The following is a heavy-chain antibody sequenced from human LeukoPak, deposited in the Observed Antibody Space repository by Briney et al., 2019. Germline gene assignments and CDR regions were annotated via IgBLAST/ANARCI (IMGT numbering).Heavy chain of an antibody. CDR3: ARGAGRMVRGILGV. CDR2: IYYSGST. V-gene: IGHV4-30-4*01. D-gene: IGHD3-10*01. J-gene: IGHJ6*04. CDR1: GGSISSGDYY. Sequence: SQTLSLTCTVSGGSISSGDYYWSWLRQPPGTGLEWIGYIYYSGSTYYNPSLKSRVTISVDTSKNQFSLKLSSVTAADTAVYYCARGAGRMVRGILGVWGKGTTVTVSS.